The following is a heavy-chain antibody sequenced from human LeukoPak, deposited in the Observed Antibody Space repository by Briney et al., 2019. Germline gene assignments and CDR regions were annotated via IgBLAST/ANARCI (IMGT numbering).Heavy chain of an antibody. D-gene: IGHD1-26*01. CDR3: ARGGSFYPDY. V-gene: IGHV3-33*01. J-gene: IGHJ4*02. Sequence: GGSLRLSCAASGFTFSSYGMHWVRQAPGKGLEWVAVIWFDGSNKYYADSVKGRFTISRDNSKNTLFLQVNSLRAEDTAVYYCARGGSFYPDYWGQGTLVTVSS. CDR2: IWFDGSNK. CDR1: GFTFSSYG.